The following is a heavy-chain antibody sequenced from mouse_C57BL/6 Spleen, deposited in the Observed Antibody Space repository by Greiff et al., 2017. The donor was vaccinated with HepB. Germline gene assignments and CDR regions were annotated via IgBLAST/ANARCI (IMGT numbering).Heavy chain of an antibody. CDR1: GYTFTDYN. D-gene: IGHD1-1*01. J-gene: IGHJ4*01. Sequence: VQLKQSGPELVKPGASVKIPCKASGYTFTDYNMDWVKQSHGKSLEWIGDINPNNGGTIYNQKFKGKATLTVDKSSSTAYMELRSLTSEDTAVYYCARDLYYYGSSYGAMDYWGQGTSVTVSS. CDR3: ARDLYYYGSSYGAMDY. V-gene: IGHV1-18*01. CDR2: INPNNGGT.